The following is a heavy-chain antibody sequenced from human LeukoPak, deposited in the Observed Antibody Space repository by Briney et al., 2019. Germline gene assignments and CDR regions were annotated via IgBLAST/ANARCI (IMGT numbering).Heavy chain of an antibody. Sequence: SETLSLTCTVSGGSISSYYWSWIRQPPGKGLEWIGYIYYSGSTNFNPSLKSRVTISLDTSKNQFSLKLSSVTAADTAVYYCASGNWNYYYLDYWGQGTLVTVSS. V-gene: IGHV4-59*01. CDR3: ASGNWNYYYLDY. J-gene: IGHJ4*02. CDR1: GGSISSYY. D-gene: IGHD1-7*01. CDR2: IYYSGST.